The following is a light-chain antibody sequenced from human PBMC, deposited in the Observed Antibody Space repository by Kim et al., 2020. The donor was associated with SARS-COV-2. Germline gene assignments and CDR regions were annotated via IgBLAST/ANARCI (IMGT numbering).Light chain of an antibody. CDR2: SNN. J-gene: IGLJ3*02. Sequence: ELTQPPSASGTPGQGVTISCSGSSSNIGSKTVNWYQQLSGTAPKLLIYSNNQRPSGVPDQFSGSKSGTSASLAISGLQSEDEADYYCAAWDDSLNGWVFGGGTQLTVL. CDR3: AAWDDSLNGWV. V-gene: IGLV1-44*01. CDR1: SSNIGSKT.